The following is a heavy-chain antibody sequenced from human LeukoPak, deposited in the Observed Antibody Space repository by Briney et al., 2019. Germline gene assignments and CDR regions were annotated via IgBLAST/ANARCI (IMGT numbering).Heavy chain of an antibody. CDR1: GYTFTDYY. Sequence: ASVKVSCKASGYTFTDYYMHWVRQAPGQGLEWMGWINPNSGGTNYAQKFQGRVTVTRDTSISTVYMELSSLRSEDTAVYYCATGGHVRVYDSSAYYGHYWGQGTLVTVSS. CDR3: ATGGHVRVYDSSAYYGHY. D-gene: IGHD3-22*01. CDR2: INPNSGGT. V-gene: IGHV1-2*02. J-gene: IGHJ4*02.